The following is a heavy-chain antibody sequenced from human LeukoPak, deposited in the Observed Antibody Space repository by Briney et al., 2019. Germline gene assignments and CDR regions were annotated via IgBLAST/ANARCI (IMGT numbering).Heavy chain of an antibody. CDR2: IYHSGST. J-gene: IGHJ6*03. CDR1: GGSFSGYY. D-gene: IGHD5-12*01. CDR3: ARAPTIAYYYYYMDV. Sequence: SETLSLTCAVYGGSFSGYYWSWIRQPPGKGLEWIGEIYHSGSTNYNPSPKSRVTISVDTSKNQFSLKLSSVTAADTAVYHCARAPTIAYYYYYMDVWGKGTTVTVSS. V-gene: IGHV4-34*01.